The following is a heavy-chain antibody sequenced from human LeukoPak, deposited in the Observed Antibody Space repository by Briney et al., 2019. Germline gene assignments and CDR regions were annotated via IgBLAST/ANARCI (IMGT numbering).Heavy chain of an antibody. Sequence: ASVKVSCKASGYTFTSYGISWVRQAPGQGLEWMGWISAYNGNTNYAQKLQGRVTVTPDTSTSTAYMELRSLRSDDTAVYYCARAPRGITIFGVVIPDDYWGQGTLVTVSS. D-gene: IGHD3-3*01. CDR1: GYTFTSYG. CDR3: ARAPRGITIFGVVIPDDY. J-gene: IGHJ4*02. V-gene: IGHV1-18*01. CDR2: ISAYNGNT.